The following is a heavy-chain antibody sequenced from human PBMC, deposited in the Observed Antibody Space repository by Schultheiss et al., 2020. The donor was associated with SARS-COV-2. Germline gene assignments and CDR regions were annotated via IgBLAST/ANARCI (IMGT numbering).Heavy chain of an antibody. CDR3: ARLPTFWSGYAADAFDI. J-gene: IGHJ3*02. V-gene: IGHV4-34*01. D-gene: IGHD3-3*01. Sequence: SETLSLTCTVSGGSISSYYWSWIRQPAGKGLEWIGEINHSGSTNYNPSLKSRVTISVDTSKNQFSLKLSSVTAADTAVYYCARLPTFWSGYAADAFDIWGQGTMVTVSS. CDR2: INHSGST. CDR1: GGSISSYY.